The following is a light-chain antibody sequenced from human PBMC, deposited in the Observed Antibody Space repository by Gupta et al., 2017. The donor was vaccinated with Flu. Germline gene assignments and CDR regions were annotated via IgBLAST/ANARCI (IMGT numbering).Light chain of an antibody. Sequence: GDSVTLTCQASQDISNYLTWYQLKPGKAPKLLIYDTSNWATGIPTRFSGGRSGTEFTFAISSLQPEDIAIYYCQQYHNCPPTFGQGTRLEIK. CDR3: QQYHNCPPT. V-gene: IGKV1-33*01. CDR1: QDISNY. J-gene: IGKJ5*01. CDR2: DTS.